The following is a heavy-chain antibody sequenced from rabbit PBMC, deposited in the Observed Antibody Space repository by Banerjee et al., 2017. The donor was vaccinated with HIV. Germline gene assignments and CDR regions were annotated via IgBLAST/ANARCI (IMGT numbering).Heavy chain of an antibody. V-gene: IGHV1S45*01. CDR2: INTSNGNT. CDR3: ARDRGVMPAFNL. CDR1: GFSFSNKYV. J-gene: IGHJ4*01. Sequence: QEQLEESGGDLVKPGASLTLTCKASGFSFSNKYVMCWVRQAPGKGLEWIACINTSNGNTVYASWAKGRFTISKPSSTTVTLQMTSLTAADTATYFCARDRGVMPAFNLWGQGTLVTVS.